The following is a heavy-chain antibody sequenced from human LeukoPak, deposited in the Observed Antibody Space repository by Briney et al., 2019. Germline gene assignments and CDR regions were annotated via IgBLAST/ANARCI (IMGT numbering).Heavy chain of an antibody. D-gene: IGHD3-22*01. CDR2: ISSSSSYI. J-gene: IGHJ6*02. CDR3: ASGYDSSGYKDYYYGMDV. Sequence: GGSLRLSCAASGFTFSDYYMSWIRQAPGKGLEWVSSISSSSSYIYYADSVKGRFTISRDNAKNSLYLQMNSLRAEDTAVYYCASGYDSSGYKDYYYGMDVWGQGTTVTVSS. V-gene: IGHV3-11*06. CDR1: GFTFSDYY.